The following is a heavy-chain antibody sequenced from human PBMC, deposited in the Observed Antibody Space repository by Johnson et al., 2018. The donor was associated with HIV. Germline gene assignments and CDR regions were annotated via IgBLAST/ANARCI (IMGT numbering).Heavy chain of an antibody. V-gene: IGHV3-66*01. D-gene: IGHD1-26*01. CDR3: ARDPGWGLVAFDI. J-gene: IGHJ3*02. CDR1: GFIFSTYG. CDR2: IYSGGST. Sequence: VQLVESGGGLVQPGGSLRLSCAASGFIFSTYGMHWVRQAPGKGLEWVSVIYSGGSTYYADSVKGRFTISRDNSKNTLYLQMNSMRVEDTAVYYCARDPGWGLVAFDIWGQGTIVTVSS.